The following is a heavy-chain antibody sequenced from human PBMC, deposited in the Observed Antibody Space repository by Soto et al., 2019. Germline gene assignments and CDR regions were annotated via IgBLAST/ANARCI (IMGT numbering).Heavy chain of an antibody. CDR1: GFTFSSYA. CDR3: ARGAERFDY. CDR2: IVSSGGST. J-gene: IGHJ4*02. V-gene: IGHV3-64*01. Sequence: EVQLVESGGGLVQPGGSLRLSCAASGFTFSSYAMHWVRQAPGKGLEYVSAIVSSGGSTYYANSVKGRFTISRVNSKNTLYLQMGSRRAEDMAVYYCARGAERFDYWGQGTLVTVSS.